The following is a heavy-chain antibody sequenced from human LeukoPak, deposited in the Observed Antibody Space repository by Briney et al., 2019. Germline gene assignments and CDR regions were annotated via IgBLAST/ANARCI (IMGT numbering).Heavy chain of an antibody. CDR2: IIPFLGTT. Sequence: SVKVSCKSSGYTFTGYYMHWVRQAPGQGLEWMGSIIPFLGTTNYAQKFQGRVTITADEPTRTAYMELTYVRSDDTAVYYCTIIPNVILFTHYFEYWGQGTLVTVSS. CDR1: GYTFTGYY. CDR3: TIIPNVILFTHYFEY. J-gene: IGHJ4*02. V-gene: IGHV1-69*11. D-gene: IGHD2-21*01.